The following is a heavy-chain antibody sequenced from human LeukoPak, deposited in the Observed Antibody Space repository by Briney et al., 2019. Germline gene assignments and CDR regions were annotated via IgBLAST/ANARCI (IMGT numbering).Heavy chain of an antibody. Sequence: GRSLRLSCAASGFTFSSYAMHWVRQAPGKGLEWVAVISYDGSNKYYADSVKGRFTISRDNSKNTLYLQMNSLRAEDTAVYYCASVCLVVVPAAMHGGDYGGQGTLVTVSS. D-gene: IGHD2-2*01. CDR1: GFTFSSYA. V-gene: IGHV3-30*04. CDR3: ASVCLVVVPAAMHGGDY. CDR2: ISYDGSNK. J-gene: IGHJ4*02.